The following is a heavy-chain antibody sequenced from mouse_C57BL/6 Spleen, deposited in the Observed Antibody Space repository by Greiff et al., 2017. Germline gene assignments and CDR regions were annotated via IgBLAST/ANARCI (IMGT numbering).Heavy chain of an antibody. J-gene: IGHJ3*01. CDR3: ARRDYDGEGGVLAT. D-gene: IGHD2-4*01. CDR1: GYTFTSYW. V-gene: IGHV1-64*01. Sequence: QVQLKQPGAELVKPGASVKLSCKASGYTFTSYWMHWVKQRPGQGLEWIGMIHPRSGSTNYNEKFTSKATLTVDKSSSTAYMQLSSLTSADYAVYHCARRDYDGEGGVLATWAQETLVNVSA. CDR2: IHPRSGST.